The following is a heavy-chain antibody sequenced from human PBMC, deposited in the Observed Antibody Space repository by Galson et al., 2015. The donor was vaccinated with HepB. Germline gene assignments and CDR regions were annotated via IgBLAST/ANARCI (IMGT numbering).Heavy chain of an antibody. J-gene: IGHJ5*02. CDR3: ARDGGIAAAGPRYRNWFDP. Sequence: SLRLSCAASGFTFSSYAMHWVRQAPGKGLEWVAVISYDGSNKYYADSVKGRFTISRDNSKNTLYLQMNSLRAEDTAVYYCARDGGIAAAGPRYRNWFDPWGQGTLVTVSS. CDR2: ISYDGSNK. D-gene: IGHD6-13*01. V-gene: IGHV3-30-3*01. CDR1: GFTFSSYA.